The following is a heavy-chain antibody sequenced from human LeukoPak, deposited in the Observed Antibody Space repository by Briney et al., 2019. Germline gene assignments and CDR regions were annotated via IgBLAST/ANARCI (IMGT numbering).Heavy chain of an antibody. CDR1: AFTVSSNS. V-gene: IGHV3-53*01. CDR3: ARRAGAYSHPYDY. Sequence: GGSLRLTCTVSAFTVSSNSMRWVRQAPEKGLEWVSFIYSDNTHYSDSVKGRFTISRYNSKNTLYLQMNSLRAEDTAVYYCARRAGAYSHPYDYWGQGTLVTVSS. D-gene: IGHD4/OR15-4a*01. CDR2: IYSDNT. J-gene: IGHJ4*02.